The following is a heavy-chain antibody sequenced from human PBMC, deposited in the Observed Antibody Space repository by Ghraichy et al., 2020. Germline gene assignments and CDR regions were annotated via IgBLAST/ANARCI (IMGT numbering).Heavy chain of an antibody. V-gene: IGHV5-51*01. D-gene: IGHD5-18*01. J-gene: IGHJ6*02. Sequence: GESLNISCKGSGYSFTSYWIGWVRQMPGKGLEWMGIIYPGDSDTRYSPSFQGQVTISADKSISTAYLQWSSLKASDTAMYYCARLWYSYGYYYYGMDVWGQGTTVTVSS. CDR3: ARLWYSYGYYYYGMDV. CDR1: GYSFTSYW. CDR2: IYPGDSDT.